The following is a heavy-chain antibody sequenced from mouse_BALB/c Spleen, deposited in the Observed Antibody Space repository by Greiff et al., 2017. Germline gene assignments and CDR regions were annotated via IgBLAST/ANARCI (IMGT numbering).Heavy chain of an antibody. Sequence: VKLQESGAELARPGASVKMSCKASGYTFTSYTMHWVKQRPGQGLEWIGYINPSSGYTNYNQKFKDKATLTADKSSSTAYMQLSSLTSEDSAVYYCARGDDGYYEDAMDYWGQGTSVTVSS. CDR3: ARGDDGYYEDAMDY. CDR2: INPSSGYT. D-gene: IGHD2-3*01. J-gene: IGHJ4*01. V-gene: IGHV1-4*01. CDR1: GYTFTSYT.